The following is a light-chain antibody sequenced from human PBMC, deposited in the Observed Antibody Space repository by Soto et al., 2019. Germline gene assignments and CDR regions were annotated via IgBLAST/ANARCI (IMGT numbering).Light chain of an antibody. Sequence: QSVLTQPPSASGTPGQRVTISCSGSNSNIGSYTVSWYQQLPGTAPKLLIYTNNQRPSGVPDRFSGSKSGTSASLAISGLQSEDEAHYCCAAWDDSLNGPWVFGGGTQLTVL. V-gene: IGLV1-44*01. CDR3: AAWDDSLNGPWV. CDR2: TNN. CDR1: NSNIGSYT. J-gene: IGLJ3*02.